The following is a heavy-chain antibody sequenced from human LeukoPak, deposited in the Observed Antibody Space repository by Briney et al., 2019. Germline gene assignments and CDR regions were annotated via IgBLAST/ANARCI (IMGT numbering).Heavy chain of an antibody. Sequence: ASLKLSCKASGNTFGSYAIRWVRQAPGQGLEWMGRIIPILGIANYAQKFQGRVTITADKSTSTAYMELSSLRSEDTAVYYCARNGNSYYYYGIDAWGQGATVTVSS. D-gene: IGHD1/OR15-1a*01. J-gene: IGHJ6*02. CDR2: IIPILGIA. CDR1: GNTFGSYA. CDR3: ARNGNSYYYYGIDA. V-gene: IGHV1-69*04.